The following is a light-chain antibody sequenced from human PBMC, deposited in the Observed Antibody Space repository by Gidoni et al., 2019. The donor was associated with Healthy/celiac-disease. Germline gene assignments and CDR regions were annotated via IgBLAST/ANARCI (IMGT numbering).Light chain of an antibody. J-gene: IGKJ2*01. CDR3: QQSYSTPPEYT. CDR2: AAS. CDR1: PSISSY. Sequence: DIQMTQAPSSLSASVGDRVTITCRASPSISSYLNWYQQKPGKAPKLLIYAASSLKSGVPSRFSGSGSGTDFTLTISSLQPEDFATYYCQQSYSTPPEYTFGQGTKLEIK. V-gene: IGKV1-39*01.